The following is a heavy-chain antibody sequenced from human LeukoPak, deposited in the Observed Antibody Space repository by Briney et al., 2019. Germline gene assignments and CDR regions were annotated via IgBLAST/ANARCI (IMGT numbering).Heavy chain of an antibody. CDR2: IIPIFGTA. V-gene: IGHV1-69*05. Sequence: ASVKVSCKASGGTFSSYAFSWVRQAPGQGLEWMGRIIPIFGTANYAQKFQGRVTITTDESTSTAYMELSSLRSEDTAVYYCASRDSRGYSYGRSDYWGQGTLVTVSS. CDR1: GGTFSSYA. J-gene: IGHJ4*02. CDR3: ASRDSRGYSYGRSDY. D-gene: IGHD5-18*01.